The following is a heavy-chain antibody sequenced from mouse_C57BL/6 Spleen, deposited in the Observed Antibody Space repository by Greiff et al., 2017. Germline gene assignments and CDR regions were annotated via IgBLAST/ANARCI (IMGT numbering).Heavy chain of an antibody. CDR1: GYAFTNYL. J-gene: IGHJ2*01. V-gene: IGHV1-54*01. Sequence: VQLQESGAELVRPGTSVKVSCKASGYAFTNYLIEWVKQRPGQGLEWIGVINPGSGGTNYNEKFKGKATLTADKSSSTAYMQLSSLTSEDSAVSFCARSAPYDYNEGAFDYWGQGTTLTVSS. CDR3: ARSAPYDYNEGAFDY. CDR2: INPGSGGT. D-gene: IGHD2-4*01.